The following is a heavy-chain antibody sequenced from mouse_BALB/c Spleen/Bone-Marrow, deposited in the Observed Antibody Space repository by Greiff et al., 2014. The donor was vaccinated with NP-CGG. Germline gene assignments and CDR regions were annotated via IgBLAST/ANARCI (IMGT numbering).Heavy chain of an antibody. J-gene: IGHJ3*01. CDR3: AHDAPFTY. V-gene: IGHV14-3*02. Sequence: EVQLQQSGADLVKPGASVKLSRTTSGFNIKDTFMHWVKQRPEQGLEWIGRIDPASGNTKYDPKFQGKATITADTSSNKVSLQLSGLTSEDTAVYYCAHDAPFTYWGQGTLVTVSA. D-gene: IGHD2-3*01. CDR1: GFNIKDTF. CDR2: IDPASGNT.